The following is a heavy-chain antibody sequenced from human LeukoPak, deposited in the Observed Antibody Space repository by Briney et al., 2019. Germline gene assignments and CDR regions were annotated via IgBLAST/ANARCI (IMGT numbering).Heavy chain of an antibody. J-gene: IGHJ3*02. V-gene: IGHV3-7*01. CDR3: ARSEDIVVVPAVRGAFDI. Sequence: GGSLRLSCAASGFTFSSYWMSWVRQAPGKRLEWVANIKQDGSEKYYVDSVKGRFTISRDNAKNSLYLQMNSLRAEDTAVYYCARSEDIVVVPAVRGAFDIWGQGTMVTVSS. CDR1: GFTFSSYW. CDR2: IKQDGSEK. D-gene: IGHD2-2*01.